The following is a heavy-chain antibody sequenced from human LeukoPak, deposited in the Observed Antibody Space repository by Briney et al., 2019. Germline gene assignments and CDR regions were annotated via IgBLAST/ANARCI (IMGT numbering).Heavy chain of an antibody. CDR1: GDSVSSNSAA. CDR3: ARGITVVGYYFDN. D-gene: IGHD6-19*01. CDR2: TYYRSKWYN. V-gene: IGHV6-1*01. Sequence: SQTLSLTCDISGDSVSSNSAAWHWIRQSPSRGLEWLGRTYYRSKWYNDYAVSVKSRITINPATSKNQFSLQLNSVTPEDTAVYYCARGITVVGYYFDNWGQGTLVTVSS. J-gene: IGHJ4*02.